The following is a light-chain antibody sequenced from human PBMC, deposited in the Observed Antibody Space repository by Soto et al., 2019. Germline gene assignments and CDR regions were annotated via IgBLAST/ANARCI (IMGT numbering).Light chain of an antibody. CDR1: QSVLYSSNNKNY. Sequence: DIVMTQSPDSLAVSLGERATINCKSSQSVLYSSNNKNYLVWYQQKPGQPPKLLIYWASTRESGVPDRFSGGGSGTDFTFTISSLQAEDVAVYYCQQYYSTPPTFGQGTKVEIK. J-gene: IGKJ1*01. CDR3: QQYYSTPPT. CDR2: WAS. V-gene: IGKV4-1*01.